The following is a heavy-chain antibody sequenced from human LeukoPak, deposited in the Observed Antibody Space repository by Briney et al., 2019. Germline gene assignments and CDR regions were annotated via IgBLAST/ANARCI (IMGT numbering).Heavy chain of an antibody. Sequence: SETLSLTCTVSGGSISSSSYYWGWIRQPPGKGLEWIGSIYYSGSTYYNPSLKSRVTISVDTSKNQFSLKLSSVTAADTAVYYCARDCSSTSCLGSYWYFDLWGRGTLVTVSS. V-gene: IGHV4-39*07. CDR2: IYYSGST. CDR3: ARDCSSTSCLGSYWYFDL. J-gene: IGHJ2*01. CDR1: GGSISSSSYY. D-gene: IGHD2-2*01.